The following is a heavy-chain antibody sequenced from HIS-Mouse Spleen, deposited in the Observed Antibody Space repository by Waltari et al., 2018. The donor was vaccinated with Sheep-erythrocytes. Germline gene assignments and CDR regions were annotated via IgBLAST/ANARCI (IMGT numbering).Heavy chain of an antibody. Sequence: QLQLQESGPGLVKPSETLSLTCTVSGGSISSSSYYWGWFRQPRGKGLEWIGSIYYSGGTYYNPSLKSRVTISVDTSKNQFSLKLSSVTAADTAVYYCARDEGTYYDFWSGYPPSYYFDYWGQGTLVTVSS. D-gene: IGHD3-3*01. J-gene: IGHJ4*02. V-gene: IGHV4-39*07. CDR3: ARDEGTYYDFWSGYPPSYYFDY. CDR1: GGSISSSSYY. CDR2: IYYSGGT.